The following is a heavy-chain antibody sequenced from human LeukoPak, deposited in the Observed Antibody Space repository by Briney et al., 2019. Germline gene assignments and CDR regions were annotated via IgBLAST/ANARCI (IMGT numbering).Heavy chain of an antibody. D-gene: IGHD4-17*01. CDR2: IYPGDSDT. V-gene: IGHV5-51*01. CDR3: ARGATVTTTPYYYYGMDV. CDR1: GYSFTSYW. Sequence: GESLKISCKGSGYSFTSYWIGWVRQMPGKGLEWMGIIYPGDSDTRYSPSFQGQVTISADKSISTAYLQWSSLKASDTAMYYCARGATVTTTPYYYYGMDVWGQGTTVTVSS. J-gene: IGHJ6*02.